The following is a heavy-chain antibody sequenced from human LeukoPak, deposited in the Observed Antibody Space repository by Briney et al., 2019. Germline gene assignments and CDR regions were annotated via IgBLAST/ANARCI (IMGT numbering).Heavy chain of an antibody. Sequence: ASVKVSCKASGYTFTGYFMHWVRQAPGQGLEWMGWINPNSGGTNYVQKFQGRVTMTRDTSVSTAYMELSSLTSDDTAVYYCTRVAYCTNGVCYRYFDYWAREPWSPSPQ. CDR3: TRVAYCTNGVCYRYFDY. CDR2: INPNSGGT. D-gene: IGHD2-8*01. J-gene: IGHJ4*02. CDR1: GYTFTGYF. V-gene: IGHV1-2*02.